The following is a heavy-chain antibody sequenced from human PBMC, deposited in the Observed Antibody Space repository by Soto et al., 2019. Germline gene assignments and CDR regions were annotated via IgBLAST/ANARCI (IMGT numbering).Heavy chain of an antibody. CDR1: GDSVSSNSAA. CDR2: TYYRSKWYN. Sequence: SQTLSLTCAISGDSVSSNSAAWNWIRQSPSRGLEWLGRTYYRSKWYNDYAVSVKSRITINPDTSKNQFSLQLNSVTPEDTVVYFCARTLSSSAENWFDPWGQGILVTVSS. CDR3: ARTLSSSAENWFDP. V-gene: IGHV6-1*01. D-gene: IGHD6-6*01. J-gene: IGHJ5*02.